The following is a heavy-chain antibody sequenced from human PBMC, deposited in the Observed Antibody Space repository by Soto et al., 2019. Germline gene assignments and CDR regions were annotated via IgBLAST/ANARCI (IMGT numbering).Heavy chain of an antibody. CDR1: GFTFSSYG. CDR2: IWYDGSNK. V-gene: IGHV3-33*01. J-gene: IGHJ4*02. Sequence: GGSLRLSCAASGFTFSSYGMHWVRQAPGKGLEWVAVIWYDGSNKYYADSVKGRFTISRDNSKNTLYLQMNSLRAEDTAVYYCAREWPAYYYDSSGPNFDYWGQGTLVTVSS. D-gene: IGHD3-22*01. CDR3: AREWPAYYYDSSGPNFDY.